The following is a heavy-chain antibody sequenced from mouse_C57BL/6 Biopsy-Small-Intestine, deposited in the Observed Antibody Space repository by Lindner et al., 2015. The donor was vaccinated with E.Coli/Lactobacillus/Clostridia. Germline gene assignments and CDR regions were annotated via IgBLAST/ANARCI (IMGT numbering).Heavy chain of an antibody. CDR3: STGVPTY. J-gene: IGHJ3*01. Sequence: VQLQESGPELAKPRASVKLSCKASGYTFTNYDINWVIQRPKQGLEWITRIDPEDGDTEYAPKFQGKATMTADTSSNTVYLQLSSLTSEDTAVYYCSTGVPTYWGQGTLVTVS. CDR2: IDPEDGDT. CDR1: GYTFTNYD. V-gene: IGHV14-1*01.